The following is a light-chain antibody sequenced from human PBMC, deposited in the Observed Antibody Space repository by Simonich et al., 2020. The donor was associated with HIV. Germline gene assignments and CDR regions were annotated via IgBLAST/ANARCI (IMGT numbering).Light chain of an antibody. V-gene: IGKV4-1*01. CDR3: QQYYSTPYT. CDR2: WAS. Sequence: DIVMTQSPDSLAVSLGERATINCKSTQSVLYSPNNKNYLAWYQQKPGQPPKLLMYWASTRESGVPDRFSGSGSGTDFTLTISSLQAEDVAVYYCQQYYSTPYTFGQGTKVEIK. J-gene: IGKJ2*01. CDR1: QSVLYSPNNKNY.